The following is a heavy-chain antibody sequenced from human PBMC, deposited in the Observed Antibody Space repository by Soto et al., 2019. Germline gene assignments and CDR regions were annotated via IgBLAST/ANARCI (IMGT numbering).Heavy chain of an antibody. Sequence: SETLYLPGDVSDYSISNIIYCGCIRRPPGKGLEWIGSLSQSGGTYRNPSLRSRVTISVDRSKNHFSLQLRSVTAADTAVYYCAAGTLQGTRFYGMDVWGPGTTVTVSS. CDR2: LSQSGGT. CDR1: DYSISNIIY. J-gene: IGHJ6*02. CDR3: AAGTLQGTRFYGMDV. V-gene: IGHV4-38-2*01. D-gene: IGHD1-7*01.